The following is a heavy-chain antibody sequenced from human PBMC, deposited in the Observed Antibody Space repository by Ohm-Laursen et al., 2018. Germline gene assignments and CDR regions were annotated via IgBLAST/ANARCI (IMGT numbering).Heavy chain of an antibody. D-gene: IGHD6-19*01. CDR3: ARHWAGVAGFPVTRPNWFDL. CDR2: IYYSGTT. V-gene: IGHV4-39*01. Sequence: SETLSLTCTVSGGSISSNSYYWGWIRQTPGKGLDWVGTIYYSGTTYYNPSLKSRLTLSVDPSEIQFSLRLSSVTAADTAVYYCARHWAGVAGFPVTRPNWFDLWGQGVLVTVSS. J-gene: IGHJ5*02. CDR1: GGSISSNSYY.